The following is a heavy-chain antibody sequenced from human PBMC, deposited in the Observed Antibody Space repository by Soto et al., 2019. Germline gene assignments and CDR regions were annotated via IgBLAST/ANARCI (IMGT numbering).Heavy chain of an antibody. Sequence: QVQLVQSGAEVKKPGDSVKVSCKASGYTFSSYGISWVRQAPGRGPEWMGWINISNGNTKYAQNLQGRVTMTTDTSARTVFMDLRSLRSDDTAVYYCASVGYDILTRYFSHHFDHWGHGTLVTVSS. CDR3: ASVGYDILTRYFSHHFDH. CDR1: GYTFSSYG. D-gene: IGHD3-9*01. CDR2: INISNGNT. V-gene: IGHV1-18*01. J-gene: IGHJ4*01.